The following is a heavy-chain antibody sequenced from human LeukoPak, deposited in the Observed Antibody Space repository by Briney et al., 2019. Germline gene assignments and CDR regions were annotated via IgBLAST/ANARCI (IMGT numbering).Heavy chain of an antibody. D-gene: IGHD2-2*01. J-gene: IGHJ6*04. V-gene: IGHV1-18*04. Sequence: ASVKVSCKASGYTFTSYGISWVRQAPGQGLEWMGWISAYNGNTNYAQKLQGRVTMTTDTSTSTAYMELRSLRSDDTAVYYCASSRCSSTSCYGYYYGMDVWGKGTTVTVSS. CDR3: ASSRCSSTSCYGYYYGMDV. CDR1: GYTFTSYG. CDR2: ISAYNGNT.